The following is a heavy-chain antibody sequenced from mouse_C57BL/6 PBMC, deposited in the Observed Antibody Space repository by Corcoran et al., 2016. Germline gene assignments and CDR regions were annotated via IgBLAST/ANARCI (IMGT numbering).Heavy chain of an antibody. Sequence: EVQLQQSGPELVKPGASVKISCKASGYTFTDYYMNWVKQSHGKSLEWIGDINPNNGGTSYNQKFKGKATLTVDKSSSTAYMELRSLTSEDSAVYYCARWLLPEEFAYWGQGTLVTVSA. D-gene: IGHD2-3*01. CDR2: INPNNGGT. CDR3: ARWLLPEEFAY. V-gene: IGHV1-26*01. J-gene: IGHJ3*01. CDR1: GYTFTDYY.